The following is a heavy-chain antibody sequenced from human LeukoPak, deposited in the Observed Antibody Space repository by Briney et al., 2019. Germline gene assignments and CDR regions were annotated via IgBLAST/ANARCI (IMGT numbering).Heavy chain of an antibody. V-gene: IGHV1-2*02. CDR1: GYTFTGYY. J-gene: IGHJ1*01. CDR2: INPNSGGT. D-gene: IGHD3-22*01. Sequence: ASVKVSCKASGYTFTGYYMHWVQQAPGQGLEWMGWINPNSGGTNYGQKFQGRVTMTRDTSISTAYMELSRLRSDDTAVYYCARGPYYYDSSGQNEYFQHWGQGTLVTVSS. CDR3: ARGPYYYDSSGQNEYFQH.